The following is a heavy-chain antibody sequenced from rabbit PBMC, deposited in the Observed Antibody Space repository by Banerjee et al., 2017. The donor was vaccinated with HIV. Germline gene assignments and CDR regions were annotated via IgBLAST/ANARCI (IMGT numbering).Heavy chain of an antibody. CDR1: GFSFSSGYF. CDR3: ARAYDGNGTYNL. J-gene: IGHJ4*01. V-gene: IGHV1S45*01. CDR2: IAAGSSGST. Sequence: QVQLGESGGDLVQPEGSLTLICTASGFSFSSGYFLFGVRQAPGKGLEWIGCIAAGSSGSTYYASWAKGRFTISKTSSTTVTLQMTSLTAADTATYFCARAYDGNGTYNLWGQGTLVTVS. D-gene: IGHD7-1*01.